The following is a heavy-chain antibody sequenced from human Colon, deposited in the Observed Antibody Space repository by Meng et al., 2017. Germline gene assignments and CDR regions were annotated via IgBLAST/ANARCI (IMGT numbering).Heavy chain of an antibody. CDR1: GGSFSNYY. CDR2: IHPSGSS. V-gene: IGHV4-34*01. Sequence: QVTLQQWGAGLLKPPETLSLTCAVYGGSFSNYYLAWIRQPPGKGLEWIGEIHPSGSSYYSPSLQSRVTITLDTSKNQFSLTLSSLTAADTAVYYCARGVDWAKSGNFWGQGTLVTVSS. CDR3: ARGVDWAKSGNF. D-gene: IGHD3-9*01. J-gene: IGHJ4*02.